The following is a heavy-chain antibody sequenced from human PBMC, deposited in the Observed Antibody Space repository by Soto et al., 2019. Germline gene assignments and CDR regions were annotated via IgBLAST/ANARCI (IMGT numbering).Heavy chain of an antibody. V-gene: IGHV4-30-4*01. J-gene: IGHJ5*02. CDR3: ARDHITGYCSGGSCYSSRWFDP. Sequence: SETLSLTCTVSGGSISSGDYYWSWIRQPPGKGLEWIGYIYYSGSTYYNPSLKSRVTISVDTSKNQFSLKLSSVTAADTAVYYCARDHITGYCSGGSCYSSRWFDPWGQGTLVTVSS. CDR1: GGSISSGDYY. CDR2: IYYSGST. D-gene: IGHD2-15*01.